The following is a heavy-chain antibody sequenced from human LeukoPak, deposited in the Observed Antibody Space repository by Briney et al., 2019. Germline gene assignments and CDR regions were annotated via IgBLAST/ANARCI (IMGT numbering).Heavy chain of an antibody. D-gene: IGHD6-13*01. Sequence: SGPTLVKPTQTLTLTCTFSGFSLSTSGVGVGWIRQPPGKALEWLALIYWNDDKRYSPSLKSRLTITKDTSKNQVVLTMTNMDPVDTATYYCAHSRWTGYSSSWYVGGEKYYFDYWGQGTLVTVSP. J-gene: IGHJ4*02. CDR1: GFSLSTSGVG. V-gene: IGHV2-5*01. CDR3: AHSRWTGYSSSWYVGGEKYYFDY. CDR2: IYWNDDK.